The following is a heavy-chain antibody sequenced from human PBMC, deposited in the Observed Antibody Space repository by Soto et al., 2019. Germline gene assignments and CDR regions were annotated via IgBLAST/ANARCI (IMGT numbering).Heavy chain of an antibody. CDR1: GGSIGSSSYY. CDR2: LYYTGTT. Sequence: SETLSLTCSVSGGSIGSSSYYFGWIRQPPGKGLEWIGSLYYTGTTNYNSSLKSRVTISADKSQNQFSLRLSSVTAADTAVYYCGAYCSRTHCYDLSDPWGQGTLVTVSS. D-gene: IGHD2-2*01. CDR3: GAYCSRTHCYDLSDP. J-gene: IGHJ5*02. V-gene: IGHV4-39*01.